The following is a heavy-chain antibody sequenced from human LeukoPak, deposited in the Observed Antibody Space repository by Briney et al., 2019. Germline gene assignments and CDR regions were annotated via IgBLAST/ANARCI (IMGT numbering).Heavy chain of an antibody. V-gene: IGHV3-21*01. Sequence: PGGSLRLSCAASGFTFSSYSMNWVRQAPGKGLEWVSSVSSSSSYIYYADSVKGRFTISRDNAKNSLYLQMNSLRAEDTAVYYCARSGGRVWGNYLYSYFDYWGQGTLVTVSS. CDR3: ARSGGRVWGNYLYSYFDY. J-gene: IGHJ4*02. D-gene: IGHD3-16*02. CDR1: GFTFSSYS. CDR2: VSSSSSYI.